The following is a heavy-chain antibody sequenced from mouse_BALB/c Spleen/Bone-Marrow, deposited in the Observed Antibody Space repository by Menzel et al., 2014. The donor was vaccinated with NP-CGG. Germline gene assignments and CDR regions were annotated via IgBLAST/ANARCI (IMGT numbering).Heavy chain of an antibody. CDR3: ARGLYYRPFAY. CDR1: GFTFXDYY. D-gene: IGHD2-14*01. Sequence: EVKVVESGGGLVQPGGSLKLSCATSGFTFXDYYMYWVRQTPEKRLEWVAYISNGGGSTYYPDTVKGRFTISRDNAKNTLYLQMSRLKSEDTAMYYCARGLYYRPFAYWGQGTLVTVSA. V-gene: IGHV5-12*02. J-gene: IGHJ3*01. CDR2: ISNGGGST.